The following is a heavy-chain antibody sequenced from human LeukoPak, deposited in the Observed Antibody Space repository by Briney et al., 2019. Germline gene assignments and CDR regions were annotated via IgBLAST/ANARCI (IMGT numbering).Heavy chain of an antibody. CDR1: GGSFSGYY. CDR3: ARGYTNFDY. D-gene: IGHD1-20*01. CDR2: INHSGST. V-gene: IGHV4-34*01. J-gene: IGHJ4*02. Sequence: SETLSLTCAVYGGSFSGYYWGWIRQPPGKGLEWIGEINHSGSTNYNPSLKSRVTISVDTSKNQFSLKLSSVTAADTAVYYCARGYTNFDYWGQGTLVTVSS.